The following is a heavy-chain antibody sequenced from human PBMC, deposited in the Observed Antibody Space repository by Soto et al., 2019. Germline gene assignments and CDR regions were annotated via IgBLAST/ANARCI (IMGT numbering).Heavy chain of an antibody. V-gene: IGHV1-46*01. J-gene: IGHJ6*02. CDR3: ARDHDWGSGWSLWRMDV. Sequence: GASVKVSCKASGYTFTSYYMHWVRQAPGQGLEWMGIINPSGGSTSYAQKFQGRVTMTRDTSTSTVYMELSSLRSEDTAVYYCARDHDWGSGWSLWRMDVWGQGTTVTVSS. D-gene: IGHD6-19*01. CDR1: GYTFTSYY. CDR2: INPSGGST.